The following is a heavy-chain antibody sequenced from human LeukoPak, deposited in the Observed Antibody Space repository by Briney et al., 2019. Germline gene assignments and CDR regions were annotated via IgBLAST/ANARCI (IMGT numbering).Heavy chain of an antibody. CDR2: IIPIFGTA. Sequence: VASAKVSCKASGGTFSSYAISWVRQAPGQGLEWMGGIIPIFGTANYAQKFQGRVTITADESTSTAYMELSSLRSEDTAVYYCARDRCSSTSCYLYFDYWGQGTLVTVSS. D-gene: IGHD2-2*01. J-gene: IGHJ4*02. V-gene: IGHV1-69*13. CDR1: GGTFSSYA. CDR3: ARDRCSSTSCYLYFDY.